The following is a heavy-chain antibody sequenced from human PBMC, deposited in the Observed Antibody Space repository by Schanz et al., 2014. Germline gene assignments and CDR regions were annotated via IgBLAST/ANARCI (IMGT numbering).Heavy chain of an antibody. Sequence: QVQLVESGGGVVQPGRSLRLSCAASGFNFSNYDIHWVRQAPGKGLEWVALIYYNGTNKYYADSVKGRFTISRDNSQNTLYLQMNTLRTEDTAVYYCAKHVRSLTGNDYWGQGTLVTVSA. CDR2: IYYNGTNK. D-gene: IGHD3-9*01. CDR1: GFNFSNYD. CDR3: AKHVRSLTGNDY. J-gene: IGHJ4*02. V-gene: IGHV3-30*18.